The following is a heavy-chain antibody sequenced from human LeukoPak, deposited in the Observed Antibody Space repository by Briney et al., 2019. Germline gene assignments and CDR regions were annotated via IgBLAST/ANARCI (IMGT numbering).Heavy chain of an antibody. CDR2: IHQHGNAK. CDR1: GFTFSNYC. V-gene: IGHV3-7*01. D-gene: IGHD2-8*01. J-gene: IGHJ4*02. Sequence: PGGSLRLSCAASGFTFSNYCMSWVRQAPGKGLEWVASIHQHGNAKYFVDSVRGRFTISRDNAKNSLYLQMSSLRAEDTAVYYCATLNGPLFEYWGQGTLVTVSS. CDR3: ATLNGPLFEY.